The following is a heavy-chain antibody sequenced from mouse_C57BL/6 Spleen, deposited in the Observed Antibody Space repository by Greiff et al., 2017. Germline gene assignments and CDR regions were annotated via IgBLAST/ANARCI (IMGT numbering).Heavy chain of an antibody. CDR1: GFNIKDDY. CDR2: IDPENGDT. Sequence: EVHLVESGAELVRPGASVKLSCTASGFNIKDDYMHWVKQRPEQGLEWIGWIDPENGDTEYASKFQGKATITADTSSNTAYLQLSSLTSEDTAVYYCTADYDYAMDYWGQGTSVTVSS. V-gene: IGHV14-4*01. D-gene: IGHD2-4*01. CDR3: TADYDYAMDY. J-gene: IGHJ4*01.